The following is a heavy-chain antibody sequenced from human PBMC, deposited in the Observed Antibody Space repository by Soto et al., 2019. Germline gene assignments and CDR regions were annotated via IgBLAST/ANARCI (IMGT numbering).Heavy chain of an antibody. CDR3: ARESTYYDILTGYYKRSGTWFDP. V-gene: IGHV1-18*01. Sequence: QVQLVQSGAEVKKPGASVKVSCKASGYTFTSYGISWVRQAPVQGLEWMGWISAYNGNTNYAQKLQGRVTTTTDTSTSTSYMGLRSLRSDDTAVYYCARESTYYDILTGYYKRSGTWFDPWCQGTLVTVSS. CDR1: GYTFTSYG. J-gene: IGHJ5*02. D-gene: IGHD3-9*01. CDR2: ISAYNGNT.